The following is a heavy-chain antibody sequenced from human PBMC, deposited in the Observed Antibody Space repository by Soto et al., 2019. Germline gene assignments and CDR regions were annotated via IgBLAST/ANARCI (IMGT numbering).Heavy chain of an antibody. J-gene: IGHJ4*02. V-gene: IGHV1-58*02. D-gene: IGHD2-21*01. CDR1: GYTFTSYG. Sequence: SVKVSCKASGYTFTSYGISWVRQAPGQGLEWMGWIVVGSGNTNYAQKFQERVTITRDMSTSTAYMELSSLRSEDTAVYYCAAGIRGLNDYWGQGTLVTVSS. CDR2: IVVGSGNT. CDR3: AAGIRGLNDY.